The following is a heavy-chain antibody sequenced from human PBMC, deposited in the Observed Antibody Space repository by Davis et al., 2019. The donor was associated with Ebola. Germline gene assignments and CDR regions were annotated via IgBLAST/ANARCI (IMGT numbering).Heavy chain of an antibody. CDR2: IYYSGST. D-gene: IGHD3-3*01. Sequence: MPSETLSLTCTVSSGSISSSSYYWNWIRQPPGKGLEWIGYIYYSGSTNYNPSLKSRVTISVDTSKNQFSLKLSSVTAADTAVYYCARSSDFWSGYYSPPPLTTFDYWGQGTLVTVSS. CDR3: ARSSDFWSGYYSPPPLTTFDY. J-gene: IGHJ4*02. CDR1: SGSISSSSYY. V-gene: IGHV4-61*01.